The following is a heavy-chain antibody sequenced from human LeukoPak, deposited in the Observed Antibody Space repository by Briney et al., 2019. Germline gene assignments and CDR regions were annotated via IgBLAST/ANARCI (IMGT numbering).Heavy chain of an antibody. D-gene: IGHD6-19*01. CDR3: ARTPYSSGWHNFDY. V-gene: IGHV3-21*01. J-gene: IGHJ4*02. CDR2: ISSSSSYI. Sequence: GGSLRLSCAASGSTFSSYSMNWVRPAPGEGLEWVSSISSSSSYIYYADSVKGRFTISRDNAKNSLYLQMNSLRAEHTAVYYCARTPYSSGWHNFDYWGQGTLVTVSS. CDR1: GSTFSSYS.